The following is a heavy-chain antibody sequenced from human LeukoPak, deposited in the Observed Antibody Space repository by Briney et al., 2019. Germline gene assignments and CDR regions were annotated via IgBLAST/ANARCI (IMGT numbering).Heavy chain of an antibody. D-gene: IGHD3-16*02. CDR1: GGSIGFYF. CDR2: INGNGVT. V-gene: IGHV4-4*07. J-gene: IGHJ5*02. Sequence: SETLCLTCTVSGGSIGFYFWSWIRQSAGKGLEWIGRINGNGVTNYNPSLKSRVTMSVDTSKSQFSLNLRSVTAADTSVYHCVRDELRTPYRFSWDPWGQGILVRVSS. CDR3: VRDELRTPYRFSWDP.